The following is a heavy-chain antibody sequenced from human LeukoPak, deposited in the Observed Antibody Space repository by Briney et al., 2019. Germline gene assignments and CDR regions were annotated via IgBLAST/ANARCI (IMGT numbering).Heavy chain of an antibody. J-gene: IGHJ4*02. D-gene: IGHD3-22*01. Sequence: ASVKVSCKASGYTFTSYGISWVRQAPGQGLEWMGWISAYNGNTNYAQKLQGRVTMTTDTSTSTAYMELSSLRSEDTAVYYCARSPRYYYDSSGWRGYFDYWGQGTLVTVSS. CDR1: GYTFTSYG. CDR2: ISAYNGNT. CDR3: ARSPRYYYDSSGWRGYFDY. V-gene: IGHV1-18*01.